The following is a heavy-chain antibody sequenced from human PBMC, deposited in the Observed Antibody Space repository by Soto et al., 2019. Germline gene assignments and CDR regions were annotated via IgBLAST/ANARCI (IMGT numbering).Heavy chain of an antibody. D-gene: IGHD1-7*01. CDR1: GYTFTGYY. J-gene: IGHJ5*02. CDR2: INPNSGGT. V-gene: IGHV1-2*02. Sequence: ASVKVSCKASGYTFTGYYMHWVRQAPGQGLEWMGWINPNSGGTNYAQKFQGRVTMTRDTSISTAYMELSRLRSDDTAVYYCARVNWNYVNWFDPCGQGPLVTVSS. CDR3: ARVNWNYVNWFDP.